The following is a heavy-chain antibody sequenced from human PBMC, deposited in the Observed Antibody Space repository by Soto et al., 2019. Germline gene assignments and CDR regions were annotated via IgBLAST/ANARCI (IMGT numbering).Heavy chain of an antibody. V-gene: IGHV3-21*01. J-gene: IGHJ6*02. CDR3: ARDPSPYSGYDWTNGYYYYGMDV. D-gene: IGHD5-12*01. CDR2: ISSSSSYI. Sequence: PGGSLRLSCAASGFTFSSYSMNWVRQAPERGVVWVSSISSSSSYIYYADSVKGRFTISRDNAKNSLYLQMNSLRAEDTAVYYCARDPSPYSGYDWTNGYYYYGMDVWGQGTTVTVSS. CDR1: GFTFSSYS.